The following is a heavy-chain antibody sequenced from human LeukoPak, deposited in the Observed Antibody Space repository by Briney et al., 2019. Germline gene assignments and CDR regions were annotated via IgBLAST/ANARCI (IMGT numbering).Heavy chain of an antibody. J-gene: IGHJ4*02. CDR2: ISSSGSTI. D-gene: IGHD6-19*01. CDR1: GFTFSDYY. Sequence: GGSLRLSCAASGFTFSDYYMSWIRQAPGKGLEWVSYISSSGSTIYYADSVKGRFTISRDNAKNSLYLQMNSLRAEDTAVYYRARGYSSGWDLGYFDYWGQGTLVTVSS. V-gene: IGHV3-11*04. CDR3: ARGYSSGWDLGYFDY.